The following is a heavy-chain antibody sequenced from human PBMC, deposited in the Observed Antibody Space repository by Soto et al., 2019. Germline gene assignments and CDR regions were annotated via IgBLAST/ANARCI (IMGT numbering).Heavy chain of an antibody. CDR2: LNAGNGDT. V-gene: IGHV1-3*01. Sequence: QVHLEQSGAVVKKPGASVKVACKASGYSFTTYSMHWVRQAPGQRPEWIGWLNAGNGDTKYSQALQGRVTITVDTSATPVYLELSSLTSEDTAVYYCAKGGYCSTTSCVSWFDPWGQGTQVTVSP. D-gene: IGHD2-2*01. J-gene: IGHJ5*02. CDR3: AKGGYCSTTSCVSWFDP. CDR1: GYSFTTYS.